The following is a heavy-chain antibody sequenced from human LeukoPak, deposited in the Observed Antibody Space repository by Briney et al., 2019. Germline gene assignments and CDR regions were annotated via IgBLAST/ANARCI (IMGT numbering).Heavy chain of an antibody. Sequence: GASVTVSCKPSGYTFTDYYIHWVRQAPGQGPEWMGWINPNSGGTNYAQNLQGRVTMTRGTSISTAYMELSRLRSDDTAVYYCARDYERIIMVRGVPLSPQTVFDPWGQGTLVTVSS. J-gene: IGHJ5*02. D-gene: IGHD3-10*01. CDR3: ARDYERIIMVRGVPLSPQTVFDP. CDR1: GYTFTDYY. CDR2: INPNSGGT. V-gene: IGHV1-2*02.